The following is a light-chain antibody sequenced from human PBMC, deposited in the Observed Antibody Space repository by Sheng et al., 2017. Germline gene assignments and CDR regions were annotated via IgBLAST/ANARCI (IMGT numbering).Light chain of an antibody. V-gene: IGKV3-15*01. CDR3: QQYNNRART. CDR1: QSVSGN. CDR2: DAS. J-gene: IGKJ1*01. Sequence: ETVMTQSPATLSVSPGERATLSCRASQSVSGNLAWYQHKPGQAPRLLIYDASTRATGVPARFSGSGSGTEFTLTINSLQSEDLAIYYCQQYNNRARTFGPRDEGRKTN.